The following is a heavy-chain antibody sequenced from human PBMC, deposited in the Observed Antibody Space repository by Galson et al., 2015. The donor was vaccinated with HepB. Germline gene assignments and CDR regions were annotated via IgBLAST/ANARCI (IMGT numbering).Heavy chain of an antibody. V-gene: IGHV4-59*01. J-gene: IGHJ1*01. Sequence: SETLSLTCSVSGESISSYHWSWVRQPPGKGLEWIGYIHISGSSNYSPSLKSRVTISLQTSKNQFSLRLNSVTAADTAVYYCARGGATMTRGVIVPGKNFLHWGQGSLVTVSS. CDR1: GESISSYH. CDR3: ARGGATMTRGVIVPGKNFLH. CDR2: IHISGSS. D-gene: IGHD3-10*01.